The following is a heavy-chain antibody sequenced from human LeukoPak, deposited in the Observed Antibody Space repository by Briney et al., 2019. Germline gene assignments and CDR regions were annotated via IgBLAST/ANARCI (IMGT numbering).Heavy chain of an antibody. CDR2: MYYRGST. J-gene: IGHJ4*02. V-gene: IGHV4-39*07. Sequence: SETLSLTCTVSGGSISSSSHYWGWIRRPPGKGLEWIGSMYYRGSTYHNPSLKSRVTISVDTSKNQFSLKLSSVTAADTAVYYCARDGGSYYGSGSYYRWGQGTLVTVSS. CDR1: GGSISSSSHY. CDR3: ARDGGSYYGSGSYYR. D-gene: IGHD3-10*01.